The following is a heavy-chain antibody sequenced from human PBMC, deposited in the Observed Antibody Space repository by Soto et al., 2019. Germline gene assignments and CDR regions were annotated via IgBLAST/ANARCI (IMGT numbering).Heavy chain of an antibody. V-gene: IGHV3-7*02. D-gene: IGHD4-4*01. CDR1: GFTFSSYW. CDR2: IKEDGSQK. J-gene: IGHJ4*02. CDR3: ARGPHYSNLDY. Sequence: GGSLRLSCAASGFTFSSYWMSWVRQAPGKGLEWVANIKEDGSQKNYVDSVKGRFTISRDNAKKSLYLQMNSLRAEDTAVYYCARGPHYSNLDYWGQGTLVTVSS.